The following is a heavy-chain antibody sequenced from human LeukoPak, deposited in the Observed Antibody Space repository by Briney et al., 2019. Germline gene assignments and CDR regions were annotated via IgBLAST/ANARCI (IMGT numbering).Heavy chain of an antibody. V-gene: IGHV4-31*03. CDR2: IYYSGST. CDR3: VRGGPAAIRANWFDP. Sequence: RASETLSLTCTVSGGSISSGGYYWSWIRQHPGKGLEWIGYIYYSGSTYYNPSLKSRVTISVDTSKNQFSLKLSSVTAADTAVYYCVRGGPAAIRANWFDPWGQGTLVTVSS. CDR1: GGSISSGGYY. J-gene: IGHJ5*02. D-gene: IGHD2-2*01.